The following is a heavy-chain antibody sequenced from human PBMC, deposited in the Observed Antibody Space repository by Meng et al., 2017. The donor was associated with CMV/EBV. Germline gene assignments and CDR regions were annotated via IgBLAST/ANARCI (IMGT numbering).Heavy chain of an antibody. V-gene: IGHV4-39*01. CDR2: IYYSGST. D-gene: IGHD6-13*01. CDR3: ARRVAAAVPFDY. CDR1: GGSISSSSYY. Sequence: SETLSLTCTVSGGSISSSSYYWGWTRQPPGKGLEWIGSIYYSGSTYYNPSLKSRVTISVDTSKNQFSLKLSSVTAADTAVYYCARRVAAAVPFDYWGQGTLVTVSS. J-gene: IGHJ4*02.